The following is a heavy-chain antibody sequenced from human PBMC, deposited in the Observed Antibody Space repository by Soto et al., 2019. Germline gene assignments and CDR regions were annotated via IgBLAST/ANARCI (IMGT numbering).Heavy chain of an antibody. CDR1: VYTFTGYY. Sequence: GXSVKGSWKASVYTFTGYYMHWVRQAPGQGLEWMGWINPNSGGTNDAQKFQGWVTMTRDTSISTAYMELSRLRSDDTAVYYCAREVFRGSSLPYGMDVWGQGTTVTVSS. V-gene: IGHV1-2*04. D-gene: IGHD3-10*01. CDR3: AREVFRGSSLPYGMDV. J-gene: IGHJ6*02. CDR2: INPNSGGT.